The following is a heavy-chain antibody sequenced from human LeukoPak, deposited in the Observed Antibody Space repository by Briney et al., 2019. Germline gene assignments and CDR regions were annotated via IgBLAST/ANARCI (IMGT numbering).Heavy chain of an antibody. Sequence: GASVKVSCKASGYTFTSYDINWVRQATGQGLEWMGWMNPNSGNTGYAQKFQGRVTMTRNTSISTAYMELSSLRSEDTAVYYCARAAIHSSSWYYWFDPWGQGTLVTVSS. CDR3: ARAAIHSSSWYYWFDP. J-gene: IGHJ5*02. V-gene: IGHV1-8*01. CDR2: MNPNSGNT. D-gene: IGHD6-13*01. CDR1: GYTFTSYD.